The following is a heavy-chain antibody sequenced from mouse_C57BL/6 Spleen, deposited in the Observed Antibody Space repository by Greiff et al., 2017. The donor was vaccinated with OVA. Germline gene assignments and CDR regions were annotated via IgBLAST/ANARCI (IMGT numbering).Heavy chain of an antibody. CDR3: ARSGMGGSYFDY. D-gene: IGHD4-1*01. CDR2: IYPGDGDT. J-gene: IGHJ2*01. CDR1: GYAFSSSW. Sequence: VQLQQSGPELVKPGASVKISCKASGYAFSSSWMNWVKQRPGKGLEWIGRIYPGDGDTNYNGKFKGKATLTADKSSSTAYMQLSSLTSEDSAVYFCARSGMGGSYFDYWGQGTTLTVS. V-gene: IGHV1-82*01.